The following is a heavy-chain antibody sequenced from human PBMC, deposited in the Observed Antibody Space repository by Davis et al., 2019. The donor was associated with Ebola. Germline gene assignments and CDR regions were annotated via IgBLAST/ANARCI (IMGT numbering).Heavy chain of an antibody. D-gene: IGHD3-10*01. Sequence: PGGSLRLSCAASGFTVSSNYMSWVRQAPGKGLEWVSVIYSGGSTYYADSVKGRFTISRDNSKNTLYLQMNSLRAEDTAVYYCARVGSMVRGYGMDVWGQGTTVTVSS. CDR2: IYSGGST. CDR1: GFTVSSNY. V-gene: IGHV3-66*01. J-gene: IGHJ6*02. CDR3: ARVGSMVRGYGMDV.